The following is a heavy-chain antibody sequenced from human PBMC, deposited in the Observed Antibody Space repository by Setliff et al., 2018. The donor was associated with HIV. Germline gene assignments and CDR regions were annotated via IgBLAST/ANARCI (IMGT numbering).Heavy chain of an antibody. Sequence: ASVKVSCKASGGTFSSYAISWVRQAPGQRLEWVGWINVVNGNMKYSQKFQGRVTMTRNTSISTAYMELSSLTSEDTAIYYCARDFGGRWTFDYWGQGTLVTVSS. CDR3: ARDFGGRWTFDY. J-gene: IGHJ4*02. V-gene: IGHV1-3*01. D-gene: IGHD3-10*01. CDR1: GGTFSSYA. CDR2: INVVNGNM.